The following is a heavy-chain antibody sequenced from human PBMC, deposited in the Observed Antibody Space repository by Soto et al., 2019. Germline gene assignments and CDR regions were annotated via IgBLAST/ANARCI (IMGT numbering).Heavy chain of an antibody. CDR2: IIGTGRTS. V-gene: IGHV3-23*01. Sequence: QPGGSLRLSCAASGFSFSDYAMNWVRQAPGKGLEWVATIIGTGRTSYYADFVKGRFTISRDNSNNMVHLQINSLRAEDTAVYYCAKRGGPYYAGYFDYWGQGSLVTVSS. CDR3: AKRGGPYYAGYFDY. D-gene: IGHD1-26*01. J-gene: IGHJ4*02. CDR1: GFSFSDYA.